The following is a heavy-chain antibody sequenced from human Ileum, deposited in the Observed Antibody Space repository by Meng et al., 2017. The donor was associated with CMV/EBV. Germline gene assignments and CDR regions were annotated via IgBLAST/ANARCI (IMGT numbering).Heavy chain of an antibody. CDR2: IRYDGSNK. V-gene: IGHV3-30*02. CDR1: GFTFSSYG. Sequence: SCAASGFTFSSYGMHWVRQAPGKGLEWVAFIRYDGSNKYYADSVKGRFTISRDNSKNTLYLQMNSLRAEDTAVYYCAKEGSAGSWFDPWGQGTLVTVSS. J-gene: IGHJ5*02. CDR3: AKEGSAGSWFDP. D-gene: IGHD1-1*01.